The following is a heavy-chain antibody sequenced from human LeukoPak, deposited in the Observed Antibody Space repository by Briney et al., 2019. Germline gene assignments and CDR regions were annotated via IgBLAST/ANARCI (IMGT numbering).Heavy chain of an antibody. D-gene: IGHD5-12*01. V-gene: IGHV3-48*03. CDR3: AREDSGYDNNAFDI. Sequence: GGSLRLSCAASGFTFGSYEMNWVRQAPGKGLEWVSYISSSGSIIYYAESVKGRFTISRDNAKNSLYLQMNSLRAEDTAVYYCAREDSGYDNNAFDIWGQGTMVTVSS. J-gene: IGHJ3*02. CDR1: GFTFGSYE. CDR2: ISSSGSII.